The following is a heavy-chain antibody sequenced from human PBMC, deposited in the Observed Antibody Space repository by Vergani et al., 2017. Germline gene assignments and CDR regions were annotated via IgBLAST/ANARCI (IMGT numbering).Heavy chain of an antibody. D-gene: IGHD3-16*01. J-gene: IGHJ6*02. V-gene: IGHV3-11*04. Sequence: QVQLVESGGGLVKPGGSLRLSCAASGFTFSDYYMSWIRQAPGRGLEWVSYISSSGSTIYYEDSLKGRFTIFRDNAKNSVFLQMNSLRAEDTAVYYCARGKDLGLYYYDGMDVWGQGTTVTVSS. CDR2: ISSSGSTI. CDR3: ARGKDLGLYYYDGMDV. CDR1: GFTFSDYY.